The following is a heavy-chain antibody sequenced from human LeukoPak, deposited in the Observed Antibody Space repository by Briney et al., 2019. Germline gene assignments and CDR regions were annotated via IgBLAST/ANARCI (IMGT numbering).Heavy chain of an antibody. V-gene: IGHV3-23*01. CDR2: ISGSGSST. J-gene: IGHJ2*01. CDR1: GFTFSNYA. Sequence: GGSLRLSCAASGFTFSNYAMTWVRQAPGKGLEWVSGISGSGSSTYYADSVKGRFTISRDSSKNTLFLHMNTLRAEDTAIYYCAKDRTVGASYWYFDLWGRGTLVTVSS. CDR3: AKDRTVGASYWYFDL. D-gene: IGHD1-26*01.